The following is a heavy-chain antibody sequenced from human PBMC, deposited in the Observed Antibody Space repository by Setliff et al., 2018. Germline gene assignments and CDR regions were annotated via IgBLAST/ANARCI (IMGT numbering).Heavy chain of an antibody. V-gene: IGHV4-59*01. CDR2: VYYSGTT. Sequence: PSETLSLTCTVSGGSISSYYWSWIRQPPWKGLEWIGYVYYSGTTNYNPLFKSRVTISVDRPKNQFSLKLSSVTAADTGVYYCARDSALHSYHYDSSGYLDYWGQGALVTVSS. D-gene: IGHD3-22*01. J-gene: IGHJ4*02. CDR3: ARDSALHSYHYDSSGYLDY. CDR1: GGSISSYY.